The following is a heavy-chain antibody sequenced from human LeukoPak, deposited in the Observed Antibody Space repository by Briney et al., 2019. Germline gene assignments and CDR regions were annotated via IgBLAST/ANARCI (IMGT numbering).Heavy chain of an antibody. CDR2: INHSGST. V-gene: IGHV4-34*01. Sequence: SETLSLTCAVYGGSFSDYYWSWIRQPPGKGLEWIGEINHSGSTNYNPSLKSRVTISVDTSKNQFSLKLSSVTAADTAVYYCARGNSNQYYYYMDVWGKGTTVTVSS. CDR3: ARGNSNQYYYYMDV. CDR1: GGSFSDYY. J-gene: IGHJ6*03. D-gene: IGHD4-11*01.